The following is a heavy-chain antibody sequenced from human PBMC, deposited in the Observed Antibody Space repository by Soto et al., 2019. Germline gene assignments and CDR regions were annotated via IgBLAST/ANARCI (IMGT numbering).Heavy chain of an antibody. CDR2: IYHSGST. Sequence: QVQLQESGPGLVKPSGTLSLTCAVSGGSISSSNWWSWVRQPPGKGLEWIGEIYHSGSTNYNPSLKSRFTISLDKSKNQFSLKLSSVTAADTAVYYCARDLPYGDYDYYYGMDVWGQGTTVTVSS. D-gene: IGHD4-17*01. J-gene: IGHJ6*02. V-gene: IGHV4-4*02. CDR1: GGSISSSNW. CDR3: ARDLPYGDYDYYYGMDV.